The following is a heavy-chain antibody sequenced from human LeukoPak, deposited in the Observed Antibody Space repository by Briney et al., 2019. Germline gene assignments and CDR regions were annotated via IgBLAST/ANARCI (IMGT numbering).Heavy chain of an antibody. CDR1: GGSISSSRYY. D-gene: IGHD6-13*01. V-gene: IGHV4-39*07. Sequence: SETLSLTCTVSGGSISSSRYYWGWIRHPPGKGLEWIGNIYYSKSTYYNPSLKSRVTISVDTSKNQFSLKLSSVTAADTAVYYCARASAWYSSSWYSFSDWGQGTLVTVSS. CDR2: IYYSKST. CDR3: ARASAWYSSSWYSFSD. J-gene: IGHJ4*02.